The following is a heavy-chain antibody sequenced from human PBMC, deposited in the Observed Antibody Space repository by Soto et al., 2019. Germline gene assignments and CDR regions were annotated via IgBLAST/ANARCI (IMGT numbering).Heavy chain of an antibody. J-gene: IGHJ5*02. CDR1: GGSISSPSHY. CDR3: AGQTFTIAAASFGRSNWFDP. D-gene: IGHD6-25*01. Sequence: SETLSLTCTISGGSISSPSHYWGWARQPPGKGLEWIGSIFYTGRTYYTPSLKSRVSISVDTSKNQFSLNLSSVTAADTAVYFCAGQTFTIAAASFGRSNWFDPWGPGTLVTVSS. CDR2: IFYTGRT. V-gene: IGHV4-39*01.